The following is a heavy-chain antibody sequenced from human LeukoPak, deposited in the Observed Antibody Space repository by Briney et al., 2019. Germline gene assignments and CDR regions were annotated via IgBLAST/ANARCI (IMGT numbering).Heavy chain of an antibody. D-gene: IGHD3-10*01. V-gene: IGHV4-39*01. Sequence: SETLSLTCTVSGGSISSSSYYWGWIRQPPGKGLEWIGSIYYSGSTYYNPSLKSRVTISVDTSKNQFSLKLSSVTAADTAVYYCARPKYYYGSGSYYNLWYFDLWGRGTLVTVSS. J-gene: IGHJ2*01. CDR3: ARPKYYYGSGSYYNLWYFDL. CDR2: IYYSGST. CDR1: GGSISSSSYY.